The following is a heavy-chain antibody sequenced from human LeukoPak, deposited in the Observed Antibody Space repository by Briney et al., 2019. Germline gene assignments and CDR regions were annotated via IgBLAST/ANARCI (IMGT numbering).Heavy chain of an antibody. D-gene: IGHD4-17*01. CDR1: VFTFSIYE. CDR2: ISSSVSTI. V-gene: IGHV3-48*03. Sequence: GGSLRLSCAASVFTFSIYEMNWVRQAPGKGLEWVSYISSSVSTIYYADSVKGGFTISRDNAKNSLYLQMNSLRAEDTAVYYCARDSDGDYVTRWYFDLWGRGTLVTVSS. J-gene: IGHJ2*01. CDR3: ARDSDGDYVTRWYFDL.